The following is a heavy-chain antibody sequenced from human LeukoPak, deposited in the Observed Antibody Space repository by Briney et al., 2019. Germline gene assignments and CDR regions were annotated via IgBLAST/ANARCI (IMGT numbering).Heavy chain of an antibody. J-gene: IGHJ3*02. D-gene: IGHD3-22*01. CDR1: GVTFSSYG. CDR3: AKEVYYFDTSGLYSFAFDI. CDR2: ITFSSTYI. Sequence: GGSLRLSCAASGVTFSSYGMNWVRQAPGKGLEWVSSITFSSTYIYSADSVRGRFTISRDDAQNSLFLQMNSLRADDTAVYYCAKEVYYFDTSGLYSFAFDIWGQGTMVTVPS. V-gene: IGHV3-21*01.